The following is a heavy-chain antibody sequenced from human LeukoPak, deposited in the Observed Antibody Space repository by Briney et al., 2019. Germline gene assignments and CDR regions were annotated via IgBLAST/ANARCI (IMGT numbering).Heavy chain of an antibody. CDR1: GFTFSSYS. J-gene: IGHJ3*02. CDR2: ISSSSSTI. V-gene: IGHV3-48*04. CDR3: ARDMGLRFFDVFDI. D-gene: IGHD3-3*01. Sequence: GGSLRLSCAASGFTFSSYSMNWVRQAPGKGLEWVSYISSSSSTIYYADSVKGRFTISRDNAKNSLYLQMNSLRAEDTAVYYCARDMGLRFFDVFDIWGQGTMVTVSS.